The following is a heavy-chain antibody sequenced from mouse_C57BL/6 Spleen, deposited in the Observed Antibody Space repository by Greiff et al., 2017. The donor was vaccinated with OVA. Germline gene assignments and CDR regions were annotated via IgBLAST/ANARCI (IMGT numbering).Heavy chain of an antibody. CDR1: GFNIKDSY. V-gene: IGHV14-2*01. J-gene: IGHJ2*01. CDR3: ASNYEYFDY. CDR2: IDPEDGET. D-gene: IGHD2-1*01. Sequence: VQLQQSGAELVKPGASVKLSCTASGFNIKDSYMHWVKQRTEQGLEWIGRIDPEDGETQSAPKFQGKATITADTSSNTAYLQLSSLTSEDTAVYYCASNYEYFDYWGQGTTLTVSS.